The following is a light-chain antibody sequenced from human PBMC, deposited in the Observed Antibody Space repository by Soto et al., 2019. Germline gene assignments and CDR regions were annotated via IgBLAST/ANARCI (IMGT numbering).Light chain of an antibody. CDR2: GAS. CDR3: QQYGSSPT. CDR1: QSVRGN. V-gene: IGKV3-20*01. Sequence: EIVMTQSPATLSVSPGERATLSYRASQSVRGNLAWYQQKPGQAPRLLIYGASSRATGIPDRFSGSGSGTDFTLTISRLEPEDFAVYYCQQYGSSPTFGQGTKVDIK. J-gene: IGKJ1*01.